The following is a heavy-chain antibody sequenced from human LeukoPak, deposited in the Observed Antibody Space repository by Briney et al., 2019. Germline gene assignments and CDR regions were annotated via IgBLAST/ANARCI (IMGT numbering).Heavy chain of an antibody. D-gene: IGHD2-15*01. CDR1: GGSISSGGYY. Sequence: SETLSLTCTVSGGSISSGGYYWNCIRQHPEKGLEWIGYIYYSGTTYYNPSLKSRISISVHNSKNQFSLKLSSVTAAATAVYYCARNSSTLRYCSGGDCYSNWFDPWGQGTLVTVSS. V-gene: IGHV4-31*03. J-gene: IGHJ5*02. CDR3: ARNSSTLRYCSGGDCYSNWFDP. CDR2: IYYSGTT.